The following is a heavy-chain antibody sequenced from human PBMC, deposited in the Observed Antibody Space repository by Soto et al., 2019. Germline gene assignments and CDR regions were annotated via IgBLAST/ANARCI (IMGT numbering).Heavy chain of an antibody. CDR2: IYYSGST. V-gene: IGHV4-31*03. J-gene: IGHJ6*02. D-gene: IGHD5-12*01. CDR1: GGSISSGGYY. Sequence: SETLSLTCTVSGGSISSGGYYWSWIRQHPGKGLEWIGYIYYSGSTYYNPSLKSRVTISVDTSKNQFSLKLSSVTAADTAVYYCAREYSGYDPGYYYYYGMDVWGQGTTVTVSS. CDR3: AREYSGYDPGYYYYYGMDV.